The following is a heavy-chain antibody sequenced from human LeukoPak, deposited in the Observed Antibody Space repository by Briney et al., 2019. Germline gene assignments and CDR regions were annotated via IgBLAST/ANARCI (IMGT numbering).Heavy chain of an antibody. CDR1: GFTFATHG. Sequence: GASVTVSCKASGFTFATHGISWMRQAPGQPLEWPGLIRGSSGKTDYAQKLQDRVTMTADTSTTTAYMELRSLRSDDTAVYYCARGRVKRVPFTAVPGPLDYWGQGSLVTVSS. V-gene: IGHV1-18*01. D-gene: IGHD6-19*01. CDR2: IRGSSGKT. J-gene: IGHJ4*02. CDR3: ARGRVKRVPFTAVPGPLDY.